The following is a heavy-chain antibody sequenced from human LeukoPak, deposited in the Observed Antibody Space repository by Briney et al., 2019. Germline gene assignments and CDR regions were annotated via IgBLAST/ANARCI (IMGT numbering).Heavy chain of an antibody. J-gene: IGHJ4*02. CDR1: GGSISGYY. Sequence: SETLSLTCTVSGGSISGYYWSWIRQPPGKRLEWIGYIYDSGSTNYNPSLKSRVTMSVDTSRNQFSLKLRSTTPADTAVYYCTRTSSATAIDYWGRGTLVTVSS. D-gene: IGHD1-1*01. CDR3: TRTSSATAIDY. CDR2: IYDSGST. V-gene: IGHV4-59*01.